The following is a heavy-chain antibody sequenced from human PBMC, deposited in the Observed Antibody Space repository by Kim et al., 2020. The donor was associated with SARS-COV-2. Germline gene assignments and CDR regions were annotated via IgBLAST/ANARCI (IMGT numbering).Heavy chain of an antibody. D-gene: IGHD3-10*01. CDR3: AKYASGTYYNV. Sequence: YYADSARGRFIISRDNPKNTLYLQMNSLRDEDTAVYYCAKYASGTYYNVWGQGTLVTVSS. V-gene: IGHV3-23*01. J-gene: IGHJ4*02.